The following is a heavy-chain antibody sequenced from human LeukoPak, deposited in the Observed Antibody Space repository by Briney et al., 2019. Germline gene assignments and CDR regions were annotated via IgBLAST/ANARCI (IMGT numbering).Heavy chain of an antibody. CDR1: GFTFSSYA. Sequence: GGSLRLSCAASGFTFSSYAMSWVRQAPGKGLEWVSAISGSGGSTYYADSVKGRFTISRDNSKNTLYLQMNSLRAEDTAVYYCAKDPVGYCSSTSCAFDYWGQGTLVTVSS. J-gene: IGHJ4*02. D-gene: IGHD2-2*01. CDR2: ISGSGGST. CDR3: AKDPVGYCSSTSCAFDY. V-gene: IGHV3-23*01.